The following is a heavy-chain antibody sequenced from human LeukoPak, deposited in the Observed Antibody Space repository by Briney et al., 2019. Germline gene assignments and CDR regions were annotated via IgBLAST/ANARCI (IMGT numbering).Heavy chain of an antibody. CDR3: ARVESNYYDSSGYPIDY. J-gene: IGHJ4*02. Sequence: PSETLSLTCTVSGGSISSSSYYWGWIRQPPGKGLEWIGSIYYSGSTYYNPSLKSRVTISVDASKNQFSLKLSSVTAADTAVYYCARVESNYYDSSGYPIDYWGQGTLVTVSS. V-gene: IGHV4-39*07. CDR1: GGSISSSSYY. CDR2: IYYSGST. D-gene: IGHD3-22*01.